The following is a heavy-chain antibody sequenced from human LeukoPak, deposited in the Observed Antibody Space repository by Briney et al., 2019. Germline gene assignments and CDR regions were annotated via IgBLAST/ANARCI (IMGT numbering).Heavy chain of an antibody. CDR3: ARDKGPGHRRGRYYYYMDV. V-gene: IGHV1-69*01. CDR1: GGTFNRYA. Sequence: EASVKVSCKASGGTFNRYAISWVRQAPGQGLEWMGGIVPIFGLANYAQKFQGRVTITADESTSTAYMELTSLRSEDTAVYYCARDKGPGHRRGRYYYYMDVWGRGTTVTVSS. J-gene: IGHJ6*03. CDR2: IVPIFGLA.